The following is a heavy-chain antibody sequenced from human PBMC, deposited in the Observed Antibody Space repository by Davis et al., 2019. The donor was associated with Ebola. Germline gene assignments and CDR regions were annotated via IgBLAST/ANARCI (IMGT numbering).Heavy chain of an antibody. D-gene: IGHD4-11*01. CDR3: ARGHNYAHEY. CDR2: VILKSGAT. V-gene: IGHV1-2*06. J-gene: IGHJ4*02. Sequence: ASVKVSCKASGYTFTDYNIHWMRQAPGQGLEWLGRVILKSGATNYAQKFQGRVTMTRDTSISTVYMELSSLRYDATADYYCARGHNYAHEYWGQGTLVTVSS. CDR1: GYTFTDYN.